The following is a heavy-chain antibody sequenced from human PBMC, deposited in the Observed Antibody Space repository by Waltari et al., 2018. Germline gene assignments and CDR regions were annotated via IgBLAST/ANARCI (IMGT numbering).Heavy chain of an antibody. CDR2: IYHSGGT. J-gene: IGHJ4*02. D-gene: IGHD1-26*01. CDR3: AGVSPQWELIY. Sequence: QVQLQESGPGLVKPSETLSLTCAVSGYSISSGYYWGWIRQPPGKVLEWIGSIYHSGGTYCNPSLKSRVTISLDTSRNRCSLKLGSVTAADTAVYYCAGVSPQWELIYWGQGAVVTVSS. CDR1: GYSISSGYY. V-gene: IGHV4-38-2*01.